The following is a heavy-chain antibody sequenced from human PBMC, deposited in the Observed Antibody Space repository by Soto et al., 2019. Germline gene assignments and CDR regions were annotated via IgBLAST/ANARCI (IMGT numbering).Heavy chain of an antibody. CDR2: INPSGGTT. CDR3: ARLDTDAWPVGGY. V-gene: IGHV1-46*01. D-gene: IGHD2-2*01. Sequence: QVQLVQSGAEVKKPGASVKVSCKASGYTFTSYYMHWVRQAPGQGLEWMGIINPSGGTTNYAQNFPGRVTMTRDTSTSTVYMELSSLKPEDTAVYYCARLDTDAWPVGGYWGQGTLVTVSS. CDR1: GYTFTSYY. J-gene: IGHJ4*02.